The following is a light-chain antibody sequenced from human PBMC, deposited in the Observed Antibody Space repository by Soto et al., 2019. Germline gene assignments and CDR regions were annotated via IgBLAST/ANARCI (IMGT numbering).Light chain of an antibody. CDR3: QQLNS. CDR1: QGISSY. V-gene: IGKV1-9*01. Sequence: DIQLTQSPSFLSASVGDRVTITCRASQGISSYLAWYQQKPGKAPKLLIYAASTLQRGVPLRFSGSGSGTEFTLTISSLQPEDFATYYCQQLNSFGPGTKVDIK. J-gene: IGKJ3*01. CDR2: AAS.